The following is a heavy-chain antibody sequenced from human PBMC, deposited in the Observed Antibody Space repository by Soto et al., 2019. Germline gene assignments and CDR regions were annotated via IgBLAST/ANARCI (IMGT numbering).Heavy chain of an antibody. Sequence: GGSLRLSCAASGFTFTRYSMNWVRQAPGKGLEWVSSISSTTNYIYYADSMKGRFTVSRDNAKNSVYLEMNSLSAEDTAVYYCARESEDLTSNFDYWGQGTLVTV. CDR3: ARESEDLTSNFDY. CDR2: ISSTTNYI. CDR1: GFTFTRYS. V-gene: IGHV3-21*01. J-gene: IGHJ4*02.